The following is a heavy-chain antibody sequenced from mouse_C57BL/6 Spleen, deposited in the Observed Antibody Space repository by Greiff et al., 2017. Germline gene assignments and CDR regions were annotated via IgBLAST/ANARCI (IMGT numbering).Heavy chain of an antibody. CDR3: TLWDLAWFAY. CDR2: IDPENGDT. CDR1: GFNIKDDY. D-gene: IGHD4-1*01. J-gene: IGHJ3*01. V-gene: IGHV14-4*01. Sequence: DVKLVESGAELVRPGASVKLSCTASGFNIKDDYMHWVKQRPEQGLEWIGWIDPENGDTEYASKFQGKATITADTSSNTAYLQLSSLTSEDTAVYYCTLWDLAWFAYWGQGTLVTVSA.